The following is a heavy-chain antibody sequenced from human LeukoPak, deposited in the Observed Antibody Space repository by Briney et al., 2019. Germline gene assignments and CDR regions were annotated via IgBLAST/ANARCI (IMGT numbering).Heavy chain of an antibody. Sequence: PGGSLRLSCAASGFTFSIYSMDWVRQAPGKGLEWVSSISSSGSYIYYADSLKGRFTISRDNAKNSVYLQMNSLRAEDTAVYYCTRLHGAYPIDFWGQGTLVTVSS. CDR3: TRLHGAYPIDF. V-gene: IGHV3-21*06. J-gene: IGHJ4*02. CDR2: ISSSGSYI. D-gene: IGHD4/OR15-4a*01. CDR1: GFTFSIYS.